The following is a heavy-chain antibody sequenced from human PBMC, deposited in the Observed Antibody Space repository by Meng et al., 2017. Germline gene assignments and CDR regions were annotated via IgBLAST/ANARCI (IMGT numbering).Heavy chain of an antibody. D-gene: IGHD2-2*01. CDR1: GGSISSSSYY. J-gene: IGHJ6*02. Sequence: SETLSLTCTVSGGSISSSSYYWGWIRQPPGKGLEWIGSIYYSGSTYYNPSLKSRVTISVDTSKIQFSLKLSSVTAADTAVYYCARGGVSVVVPAAMSGYYYYGMDVWGQGTTVTVSS. CDR3: ARGGVSVVVPAAMSGYYYYGMDV. CDR2: IYYSGST. V-gene: IGHV4-39*07.